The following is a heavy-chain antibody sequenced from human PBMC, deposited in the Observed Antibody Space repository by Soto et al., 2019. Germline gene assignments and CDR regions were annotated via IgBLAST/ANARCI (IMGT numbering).Heavy chain of an antibody. J-gene: IGHJ5*02. CDR1: GYTFTSYG. V-gene: IGHV1-18*04. CDR3: ARGYCSGGSCYRGWFDP. Sequence: SVKFSCKASGYTFTSYGISWVRQAPGQGLEWMGWISAYNGSTTYAQKFQGRVTMTRDTSTSTAYMELSSLRSEDTAVYYCARGYCSGGSCYRGWFDPWGQGTLVTVSS. CDR2: ISAYNGST. D-gene: IGHD2-15*01.